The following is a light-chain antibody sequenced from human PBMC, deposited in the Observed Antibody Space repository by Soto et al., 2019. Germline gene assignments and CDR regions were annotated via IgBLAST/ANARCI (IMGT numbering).Light chain of an antibody. J-gene: IGLJ1*01. CDR2: DVN. CDR1: NSVVGGYDY. CDR3: SSYTGSSTFV. Sequence: QSALTQPASVSGSPGQSITISCTGTNSVVGGYDYVSWYQQLPGKAPKLLIYDVNNRPSGVSHRFSGSKSGNTASLTISGLQADDEADYYCSSYTGSSTFVFGTGTKVTVL. V-gene: IGLV2-14*01.